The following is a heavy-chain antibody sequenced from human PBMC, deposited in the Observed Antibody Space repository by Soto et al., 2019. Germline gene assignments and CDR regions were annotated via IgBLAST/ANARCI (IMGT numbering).Heavy chain of an antibody. CDR3: AGGSVKYYFDY. J-gene: IGHJ4*02. D-gene: IGHD4-17*01. Sequence: GGSLRLSCAASGVSVSGNYMSWVRQAPGKGLECVSVIYSGGGTYNADSVKDRFSISRDNSKNILYLQMNSLRAEDTAVYYCAGGSVKYYFDYWGQGT. V-gene: IGHV3-66*01. CDR2: IYSGGGT. CDR1: GVSVSGNY.